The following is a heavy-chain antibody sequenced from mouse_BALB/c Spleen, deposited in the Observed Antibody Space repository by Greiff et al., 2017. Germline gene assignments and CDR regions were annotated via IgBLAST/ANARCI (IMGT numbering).Heavy chain of an antibody. J-gene: IGHJ2*01. CDR3: ASGGDGFYFDY. CDR2: ISSGGSYT. CDR1: GFTFSSYA. Sequence: EVQLVESGGGLVKPGGSLKLSCAASGFTFSSYAMSWVRQTPEKRLEWVATISSGGSYTYYPDSVKGRFTISRDNAKNTLYLQMSSLRSEDTAMYYCASGGDGFYFDYWGQGTTLTVSS. D-gene: IGHD2-3*01. V-gene: IGHV5-9-3*01.